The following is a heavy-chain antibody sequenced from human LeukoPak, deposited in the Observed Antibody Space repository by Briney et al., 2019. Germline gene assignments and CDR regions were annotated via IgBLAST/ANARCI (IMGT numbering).Heavy chain of an antibody. Sequence: SETLSLTCAVYGGSFSGYYWSWIRQPPGKGLEWIGYIYYSGSTNYNPSLKSRVTISVDTSKNQFSLKLSSVTAADTAVYYCARSKYYYDSSGYYRFDYWGQGTLVTVSS. J-gene: IGHJ4*02. D-gene: IGHD3-22*01. CDR1: GGSFSGYY. CDR3: ARSKYYYDSSGYYRFDY. CDR2: IYYSGST. V-gene: IGHV4-59*01.